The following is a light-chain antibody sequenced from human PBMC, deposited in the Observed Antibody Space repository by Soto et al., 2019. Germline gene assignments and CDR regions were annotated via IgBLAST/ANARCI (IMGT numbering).Light chain of an antibody. V-gene: IGKV3-20*01. CDR1: QSVGSGY. J-gene: IGKJ3*01. Sequence: PGDSATLSCRASQSVGSGYLAWHQQKPGQAPRLLIYGASSRATGIPDRFSGSGSGTDFTLTIRRLEPEDFAVYYCQQYGSSPFTFGPGTKVDI. CDR3: QQYGSSPFT. CDR2: GAS.